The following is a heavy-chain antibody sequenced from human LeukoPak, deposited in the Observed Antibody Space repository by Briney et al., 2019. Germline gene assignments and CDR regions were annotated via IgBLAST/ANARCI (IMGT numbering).Heavy chain of an antibody. CDR3: AKEVDCPSDCLFFHS. J-gene: IGHJ4*02. V-gene: IGHV3-21*04. CDR2: ISSSGDYT. Sequence: GGSLRLSCTSSGFVFGSYTMNWVRQAPGKGLEWVSSISSSGDYTFSADSMKGRFTISRDNSRNSVFLQMNSLRPEDTALYHCAKEVDCPSDCLFFHSWGQGTLVTVSS. CDR1: GFVFGSYT. D-gene: IGHD2-21*02.